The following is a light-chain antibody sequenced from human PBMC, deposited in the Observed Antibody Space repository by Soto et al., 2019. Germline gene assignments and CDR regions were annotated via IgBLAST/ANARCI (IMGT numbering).Light chain of an antibody. CDR2: EVS. Sequence: QSALTQPASVSGSPGQSITISCTGTSSDVGGYNYVSWYQQHPGKAPKLMIYEVSTRPSGVSNRFSGSKSGNTASLTISGLQAEDEADYYCSSYTSTSTPYVFGTGPKLTVL. CDR1: SSDVGGYNY. J-gene: IGLJ1*01. V-gene: IGLV2-14*01. CDR3: SSYTSTSTPYV.